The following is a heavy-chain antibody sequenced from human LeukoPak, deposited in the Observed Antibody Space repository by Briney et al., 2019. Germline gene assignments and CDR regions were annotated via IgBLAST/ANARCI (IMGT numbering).Heavy chain of an antibody. CDR2: ISGSGGTT. V-gene: IGHV3-23*01. CDR3: AKGPTYYYDSSGYLED. CDR1: GFTFSSYA. Sequence: GGSLRLSCAASGFTFSSYAMSWVRQAPGKGLEWVSAISGSGGTTNYADSVKGRFTISRDNSKKTLHLQMNSLGAEDTAVYYCAKGPTYYYDSSGYLEDWGRGTLVTVSS. D-gene: IGHD3-22*01. J-gene: IGHJ4*02.